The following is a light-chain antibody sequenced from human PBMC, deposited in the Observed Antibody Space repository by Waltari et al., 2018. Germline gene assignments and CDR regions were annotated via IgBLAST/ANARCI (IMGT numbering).Light chain of an antibody. CDR1: QSVGHN. J-gene: IGKJ1*01. V-gene: IGKV3-15*01. CDR2: ATS. Sequence: EIVLTQSPATLSLSPGESATLSCRANQSVGHNLAWYQYQPGRPPTLLMSATSTRATGIPARFSAGGSGTDFTLSIRGLQSEDFAVYWCQQYNNWPPTFGQGTKVESK. CDR3: QQYNNWPPT.